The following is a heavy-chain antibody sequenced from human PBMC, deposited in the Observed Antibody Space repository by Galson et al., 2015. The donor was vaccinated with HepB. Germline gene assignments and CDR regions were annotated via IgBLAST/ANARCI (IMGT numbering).Heavy chain of an antibody. D-gene: IGHD2-15*01. CDR3: AKVIIPTRYCSGGSCHPDGFDI. CDR1: GFTFSSYG. V-gene: IGHV3-30*18. Sequence: SLRLSCAASGFTFSSYGMHWVRQAPGKGLEWVAVILYDGSNKYYADSVKGRFTISRDNSKNTLYLQMNSLRAEDTAVYYCAKVIIPTRYCSGGSCHPDGFDIWGQGTMVTVSS. CDR2: ILYDGSNK. J-gene: IGHJ3*02.